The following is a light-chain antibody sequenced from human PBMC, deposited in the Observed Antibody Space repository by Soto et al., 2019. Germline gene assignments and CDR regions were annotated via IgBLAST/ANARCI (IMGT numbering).Light chain of an antibody. CDR3: QQYGSSPPAMYT. V-gene: IGKV3-20*01. Sequence: EIVLTQSPGTLSLSPGERATLSCRASQSVSSSYLAWYQQKPGQAPRLLIYGASSRATGIPDRFSGSGSGTEFTLTISRLEPEDFAVYYCQQYGSSPPAMYTFGQGTKLEIK. CDR1: QSVSSSY. J-gene: IGKJ2*01. CDR2: GAS.